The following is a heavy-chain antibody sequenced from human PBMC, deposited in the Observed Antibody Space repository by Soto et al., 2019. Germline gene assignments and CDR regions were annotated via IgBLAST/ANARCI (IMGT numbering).Heavy chain of an antibody. CDR2: IHYTGSV. D-gene: IGHD2-21*02. J-gene: IGHJ6*02. CDR3: VREDDGGDRDYYGLDV. V-gene: IGHV4-30-4*01. Sequence: QIQLQESGPGLVRPSQTLSLTCTVSGGSLNSEYYHWTWIRQAPGKGLEWSGYIHYTGSVRYNPSLQSRITMSVDTSKNLFSLNLSSVTAADTAVYFCVREDDGGDRDYYGLDVWGQGTIVTVSS. CDR1: GGSLNSEYYH.